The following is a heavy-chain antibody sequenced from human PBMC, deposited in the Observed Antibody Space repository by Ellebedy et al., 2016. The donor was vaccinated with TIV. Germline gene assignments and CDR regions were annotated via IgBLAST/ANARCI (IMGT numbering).Heavy chain of an antibody. V-gene: IGHV4-4*02. CDR3: ARSWGWYSFDS. J-gene: IGHJ4*02. Sequence: MPSETLSLTCAVSGYSISSSHWWNWVRQPPGKGLEWIGEISHSGITKYNPSLKSRASVSIDKSKNQFSLKVNSVTAADTAVYYCARSWGWYSFDSWGPGTLVTVSS. D-gene: IGHD7-27*01. CDR1: GYSISSSHW. CDR2: ISHSGIT.